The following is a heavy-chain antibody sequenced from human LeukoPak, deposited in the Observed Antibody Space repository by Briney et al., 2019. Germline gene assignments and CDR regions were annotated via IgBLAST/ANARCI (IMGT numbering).Heavy chain of an antibody. V-gene: IGHV3-21*01. CDR1: GFTLSSYS. J-gene: IGHJ6*02. CDR3: ARDLGIQHYYYYGMDV. CDR2: ISSSSSYI. Sequence: GGSLRLSCAASGFTLSSYSMNWVRQAPGKGLEWVSSISSSSSYIYYADSVKGRFTISRDNAKNSLYLQMNSLRAEDTAAYYCARDLGIQHYYYYGMDVWGQGTTVTVSS. D-gene: IGHD5-18*01.